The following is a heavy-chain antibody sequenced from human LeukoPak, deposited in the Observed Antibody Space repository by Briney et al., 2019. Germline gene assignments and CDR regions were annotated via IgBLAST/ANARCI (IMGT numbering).Heavy chain of an antibody. CDR2: INPNSGGT. J-gene: IGHJ4*02. CDR3: ARFGPRSGSYYFDY. D-gene: IGHD3-10*01. Sequence: GASVKVSCKASGYTFTGYYMHWVRQAPGQGLEWMGWINPNSGGTNYAQKFQGRVTMTRDTSISTAYMELSRLRSDDTAVYYCARFGPRSGSYYFDYWGQGTLVTVSS. V-gene: IGHV1-2*02. CDR1: GYTFTGYY.